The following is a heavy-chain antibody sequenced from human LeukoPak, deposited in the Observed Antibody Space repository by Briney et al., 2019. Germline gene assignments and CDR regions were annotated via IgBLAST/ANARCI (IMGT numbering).Heavy chain of an antibody. CDR3: ARDRTSSSWPYMDV. D-gene: IGHD6-6*01. CDR2: IYSGGST. Sequence: GGSLRLSCAASGFTVSSNYMSWVRQAPGKGLEWVSVIYSGGSTYYADSVKGRFTISRDNSKNTLYLQMNSLRAEDTAVYYCARDRTSSSWPYMDVWGKGTTVTVSS. V-gene: IGHV3-53*01. J-gene: IGHJ6*03. CDR1: GFTVSSNY.